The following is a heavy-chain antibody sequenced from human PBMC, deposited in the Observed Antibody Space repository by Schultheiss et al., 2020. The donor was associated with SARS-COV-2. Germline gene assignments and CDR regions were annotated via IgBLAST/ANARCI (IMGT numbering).Heavy chain of an antibody. CDR2: INHSGST. Sequence: SETLSLTCAVYGGSFSGYYWSWIRQPPGKGLEWIGEINHSGSTNYNPSLKSRVTISVDTSKNQFSLKLSSVTAADTAVYYCARDREYCSSTSCYWPSNWGQGTLVTVSS. CDR1: GGSFSGYY. D-gene: IGHD2-2*01. CDR3: ARDREYCSSTSCYWPSN. V-gene: IGHV4-34*01. J-gene: IGHJ4*02.